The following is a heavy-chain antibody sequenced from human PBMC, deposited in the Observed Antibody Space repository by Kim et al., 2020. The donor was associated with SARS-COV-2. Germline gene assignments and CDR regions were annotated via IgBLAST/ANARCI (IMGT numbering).Heavy chain of an antibody. CDR2: INHSGST. V-gene: IGHV4-34*01. D-gene: IGHD3-3*01. Sequence: SETLSLTCAVYGGSFSGYYWSWIRQSPGKGLEWIGEINHSGSTNYNPSLKSRVTISVDTSKNQFSLKLSSVTAADTAMYYCARGMVRFLESKPGYYMDVWGKGTTVTVSS. CDR3: ARGMVRFLESKPGYYMDV. J-gene: IGHJ6*03. CDR1: GGSFSGYY.